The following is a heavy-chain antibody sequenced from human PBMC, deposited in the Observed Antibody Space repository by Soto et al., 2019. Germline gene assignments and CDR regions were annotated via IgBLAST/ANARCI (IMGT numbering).Heavy chain of an antibody. CDR3: ARASSSSSAADY. D-gene: IGHD6-6*01. V-gene: IGHV4-31*03. J-gene: IGHJ4*02. CDR1: GESISRGGYY. CDR2: IKDSESA. Sequence: QVQLQESGPGLVKASQTLSLICSVSGESISRGGYYWSWIRHHPVKGLEWIGYIKDSESAYYNPSRMSRVTISRDTSQNHFAMKRSSVTAADTAVYYCARASSSSSAADYWGQGTLITVPS.